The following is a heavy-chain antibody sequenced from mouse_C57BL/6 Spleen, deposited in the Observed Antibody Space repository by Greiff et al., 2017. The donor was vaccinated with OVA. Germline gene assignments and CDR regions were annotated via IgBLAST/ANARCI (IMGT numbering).Heavy chain of an antibody. CDR2: IYPGDGDT. CDR3: ARLLYDGYYDWYFDV. J-gene: IGHJ1*03. D-gene: IGHD2-3*01. Sequence: QVQLKESGPELVKPGASVKISCKASGYAFSSSWMNWVKQRPGKGLAWIGRIYPGDGDTNYNGKFKGKATLTADKSSSTAYMQLSSLTSEDSAVYFCARLLYDGYYDWYFDVWGTGTTVTVSS. CDR1: GYAFSSSW. V-gene: IGHV1-82*01.